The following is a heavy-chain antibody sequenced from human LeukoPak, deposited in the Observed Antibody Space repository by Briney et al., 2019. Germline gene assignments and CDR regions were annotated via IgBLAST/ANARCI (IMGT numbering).Heavy chain of an antibody. Sequence: GGSLRLSCAASGFTFTSYTMNWVRQAPGKGLEWVSSISSSSSYIYYADSVKGRFTISRDNSRDTLFLQMDGLKAEDTAVYYCARTYCSGGTCSGADHWGQGTVVTVSS. CDR1: GFTFTSYT. D-gene: IGHD2-15*01. V-gene: IGHV3-21*01. J-gene: IGHJ5*02. CDR3: ARTYCSGGTCSGADH. CDR2: ISSSSSYI.